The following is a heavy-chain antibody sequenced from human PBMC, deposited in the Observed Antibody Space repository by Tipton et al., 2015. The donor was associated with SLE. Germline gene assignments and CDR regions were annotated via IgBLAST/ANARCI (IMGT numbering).Heavy chain of an antibody. D-gene: IGHD3-22*01. Sequence: GLVKPSQTLSLTCAISGDSVSSNSAAWHWIRQSPSRGLEWLGRTYYRSKWYNDYAVSVKSRITINPDTSRNQFSLQLNAVTPEDTAVYYCARVGYSDSSANDAFDIWGQGTMVTVSS. CDR2: TYYRSKWYN. CDR1: GDSVSSNSAA. J-gene: IGHJ3*02. V-gene: IGHV6-1*01. CDR3: ARVGYSDSSANDAFDI.